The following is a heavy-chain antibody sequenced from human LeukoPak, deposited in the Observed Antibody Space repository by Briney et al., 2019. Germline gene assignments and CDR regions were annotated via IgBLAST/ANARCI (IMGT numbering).Heavy chain of an antibody. CDR1: GGSISSYY. Sequence: SETLSLTCTVSGGSISSYYWSWIRQPPGKGLEWIGYIYYSGSTNYNPPLKSRVTISVDTSKNQFSLKLSSVTAADTAVYYCARGITGFLPFDYWGQGTLVTVSS. CDR3: ARGITGFLPFDY. CDR2: IYYSGST. J-gene: IGHJ4*02. D-gene: IGHD1-20*01. V-gene: IGHV4-59*01.